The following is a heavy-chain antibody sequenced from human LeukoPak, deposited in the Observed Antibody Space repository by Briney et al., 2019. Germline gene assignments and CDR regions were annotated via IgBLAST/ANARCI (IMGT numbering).Heavy chain of an antibody. CDR1: GFTFSSYA. J-gene: IGHJ4*02. V-gene: IGHV3-23*01. CDR2: ISGSGGST. D-gene: IGHD3-22*01. CDR3: AKDVLRANYYDSSPYYFDY. Sequence: TGGSLRLSCAASGFTFSSYAMSWVRQAPGKGLEWVSAISGSGGSTYYADSAKGRFTISRDNSKNTLYLQMNSLRAEDTAVYYCAKDVLRANYYDSSPYYFDYWGQGTLVTVSS.